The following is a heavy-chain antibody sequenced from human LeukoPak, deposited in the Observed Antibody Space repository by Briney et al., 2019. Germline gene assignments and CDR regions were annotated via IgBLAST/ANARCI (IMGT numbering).Heavy chain of an antibody. CDR1: RFTLTIYE. V-gene: IGHV4-38-2*01. Sequence: GSLRLSCAASRFTLTIYEMNWVRQAPERGLEWIGSIYHSGSTYYNPSLKSRVTMSVDTSKNQFSLKLSSVTAADTAVYYCARHGDMITFGGVIVYFDYWGQGTLVTV. CDR3: ARHGDMITFGGVIVYFDY. J-gene: IGHJ4*02. D-gene: IGHD3-16*02. CDR2: IYHSGST.